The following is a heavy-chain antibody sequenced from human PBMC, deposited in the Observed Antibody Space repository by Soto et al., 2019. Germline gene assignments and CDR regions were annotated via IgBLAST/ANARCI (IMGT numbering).Heavy chain of an antibody. J-gene: IGHJ6*03. V-gene: IGHV4-39*01. Sequence: SETLSLTCTVSGGSISSSSYYWGWIRQPPGKGLEWIGSIYYSGSTYYNPSLKSRVTISVDTSKNQFSLKLSSVTAADMAVYYCARILGYCSGGSCYPGSYYYYMDVWGKGTTVTVSS. D-gene: IGHD2-15*01. CDR2: IYYSGST. CDR1: GGSISSSSYY. CDR3: ARILGYCSGGSCYPGSYYYYMDV.